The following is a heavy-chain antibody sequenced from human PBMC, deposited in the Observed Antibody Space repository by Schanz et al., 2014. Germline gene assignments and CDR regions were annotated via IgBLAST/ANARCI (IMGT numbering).Heavy chain of an antibody. D-gene: IGHD3-3*01. Sequence: EVQLVESGGGLVQPGGSLRLSCAASGFIFSNSWMSWVRQAPGKGLEWVANIKQDGSEKYYVDSVKGRFTISRDNAKNSLYLQMNSLTAEDTAVYYCVRGVRIDYWGQGTLVTVSS. J-gene: IGHJ4*02. CDR1: GFIFSNSW. CDR3: VRGVRIDY. CDR2: IKQDGSEK. V-gene: IGHV3-7*01.